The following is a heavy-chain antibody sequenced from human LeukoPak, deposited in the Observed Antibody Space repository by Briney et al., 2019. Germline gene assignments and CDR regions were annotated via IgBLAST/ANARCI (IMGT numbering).Heavy chain of an antibody. V-gene: IGHV3-20*04. CDR1: GFTFDDYD. CDR2: INWNGGST. D-gene: IGHD3-10*01. Sequence: RPGGSLRLSCAASGFTFDDYDMSWVRQAPGKGLEWVSGINWNGGSTGYADSVKGRFTISRDNAKNSLSLQLNSLRDEDTAVYFCAKVIRGGYGMDVWGQGTTVTVSS. CDR3: AKVIRGGYGMDV. J-gene: IGHJ6*02.